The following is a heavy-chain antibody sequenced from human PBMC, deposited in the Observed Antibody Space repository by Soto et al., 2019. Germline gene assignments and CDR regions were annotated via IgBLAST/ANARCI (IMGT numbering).Heavy chain of an antibody. J-gene: IGHJ4*02. V-gene: IGHV1-18*01. CDR2: ISAHNGNT. D-gene: IGHD6-6*01. Sequence: QVHLVQSGAEVKKPGASVKVSCKCSGYTFTSYGITWVRQAPGQGLEWMGWISAHNGNTDYAQKVQGRVTVTRDTSTSTAYMELRSLRSDDTAVYYCARGRDGDYWGQGALVTGSS. CDR3: ARGRDGDY. CDR1: GYTFTSYG.